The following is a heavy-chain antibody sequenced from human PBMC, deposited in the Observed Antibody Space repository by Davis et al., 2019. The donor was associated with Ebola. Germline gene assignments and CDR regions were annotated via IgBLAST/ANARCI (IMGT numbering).Heavy chain of an antibody. V-gene: IGHV1-18*04. Sequence: ASVKVSCKASGYAFIGYLIHWVRQAPGQGLEWMGWIGIYNLKTHYAQKFQGRVSLTTDTTSTAYMELSSLRSEDTAVYYCARSIAVAGMSWFDPWGQGTLVTVSS. CDR1: GYAFIGYL. J-gene: IGHJ5*02. D-gene: IGHD6-19*01. CDR3: ARSIAVAGMSWFDP. CDR2: IGIYNLKT.